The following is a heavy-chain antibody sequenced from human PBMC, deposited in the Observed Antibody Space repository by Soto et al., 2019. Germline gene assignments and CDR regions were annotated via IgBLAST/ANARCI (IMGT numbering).Heavy chain of an antibody. J-gene: IGHJ3*02. V-gene: IGHV3-23*01. CDR2: ISGSGGST. D-gene: IGHD6-13*01. CDR1: GFTFSSYA. Sequence: GSLRLSCAASGFTFSSYAMSWVRQAPGKGLEWASAISGSGGSTYYADSVKGRFTISRDKSKNQFSLKLSSVTAADTAVYYCARGGSHDAFDIWGQGTMVTVS. CDR3: ARGGSHDAFDI.